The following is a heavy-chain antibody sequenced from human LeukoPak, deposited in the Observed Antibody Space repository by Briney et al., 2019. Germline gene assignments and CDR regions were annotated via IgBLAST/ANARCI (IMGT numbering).Heavy chain of an antibody. CDR3: AKDRTYDYGTYDAFDI. CDR2: ISYDGINK. CDR1: GFTFDSYG. D-gene: IGHD4-17*01. V-gene: IGHV3-30*18. Sequence: GGSLRLSCAASGFTFDSYGMHWVRQAPGKGLERVAVISYDGINKYYVDSVKGRFTISRDNSKNTLYLQMNSLRPEDTAVYYCAKDRTYDYGTYDAFDIWGPGTMVTVSS. J-gene: IGHJ3*02.